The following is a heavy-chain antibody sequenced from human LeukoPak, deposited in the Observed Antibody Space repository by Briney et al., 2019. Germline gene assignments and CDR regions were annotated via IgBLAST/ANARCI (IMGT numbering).Heavy chain of an antibody. Sequence: GGSLRLSCADSGFTFSSYSMNWVRQAPGKGLEWVSYISRSSTTIYYADSVKGRFTISRDNAKNSLYLQMNSLRAEDTAVYYCVRSGYSSSFFDYWGQGTLVTVSS. V-gene: IGHV3-48*01. J-gene: IGHJ4*02. D-gene: IGHD6-6*01. CDR3: VRSGYSSSFFDY. CDR1: GFTFSSYS. CDR2: ISRSSTTI.